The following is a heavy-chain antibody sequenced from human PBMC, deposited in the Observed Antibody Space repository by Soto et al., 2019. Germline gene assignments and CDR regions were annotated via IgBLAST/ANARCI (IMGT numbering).Heavy chain of an antibody. CDR2: ISRDGRTK. CDR1: GFTVSSKG. Sequence: QVQLVESGGGVVQPGRSLRLSCSVSGFTVSSKGMHWVRQAPGKGLEWVAVISRDGRTKFYADSVEGRFTISKDSSRNTLFLEMDSLRSDDTAVYYCTGEVASGYWGQGTLVTVCS. D-gene: IGHD2-8*02. J-gene: IGHJ4*02. V-gene: IGHV3-30*03. CDR3: TGEVASGY.